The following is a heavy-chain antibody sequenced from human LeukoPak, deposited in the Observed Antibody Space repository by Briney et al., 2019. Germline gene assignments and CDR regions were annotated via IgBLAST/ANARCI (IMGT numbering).Heavy chain of an antibody. CDR3: ATLKQWLAYPGVY. Sequence: SETLSLTCTVSGDSTKNYYWSWIRQSPVKGLEWIGYIYYSGAANYNPSLKSRVTISVDTSKNQFSLKLSSVTAADTAVYYCATLKQWLAYPGVYWGQGTLVTVSS. J-gene: IGHJ4*02. CDR2: IYYSGAA. D-gene: IGHD6-19*01. CDR1: GDSTKNYY. V-gene: IGHV4-59*12.